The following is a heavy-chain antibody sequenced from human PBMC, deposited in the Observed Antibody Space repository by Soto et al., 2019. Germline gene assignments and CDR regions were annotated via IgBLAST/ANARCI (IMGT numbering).Heavy chain of an antibody. V-gene: IGHV1-18*01. Sequence: GASVKVSCKASGYTFTSYGISWVRQAPGQGLEWMGWISAYNGNTSYAQKLQGRITMTTDTSKNQFSLKLSSVTAADTAVYYCARGYCSGGSCYNGYFDYWGQGTLVTVSS. J-gene: IGHJ4*02. D-gene: IGHD2-15*01. CDR2: ISAYNGNT. CDR3: ARGYCSGGSCYNGYFDY. CDR1: GYTFTSYG.